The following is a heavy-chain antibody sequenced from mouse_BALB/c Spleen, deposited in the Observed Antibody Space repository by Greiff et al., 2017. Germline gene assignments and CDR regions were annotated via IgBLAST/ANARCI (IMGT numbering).Heavy chain of an antibody. Sequence: VQLQQPGAELVKPGASVKLSCKASGYTFPSYYMYWVKQRPGQGLEWIGGINPSNGGTNFNEKFKSKATLTVDKSSSTAYMQLSSLTSEDSAVYYCTRTGYYYLDYWGQGTTLTVSS. D-gene: IGHD2-14*01. V-gene: IGHV1S81*02. CDR2: INPSNGGT. CDR3: TRTGYYYLDY. J-gene: IGHJ2*01. CDR1: GYTFPSYY.